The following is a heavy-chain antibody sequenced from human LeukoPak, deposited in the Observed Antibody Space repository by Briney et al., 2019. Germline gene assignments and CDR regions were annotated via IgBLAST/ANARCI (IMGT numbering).Heavy chain of an antibody. D-gene: IGHD3-22*01. J-gene: IGHJ3*01. Sequence: SETLSLTCSVSGGSISTGGPSDSYYWSWIRQPPGKGLEWIGYLSFTGSTNYNPSLKSRVTISVDTSRNRFSLKLSSVTAADTAVYYCARAIVVDAFDVWGQGTMVTVSS. CDR1: GGSISTGGPSDSYY. CDR3: ARAIVVDAFDV. V-gene: IGHV4-61*01. CDR2: LSFTGST.